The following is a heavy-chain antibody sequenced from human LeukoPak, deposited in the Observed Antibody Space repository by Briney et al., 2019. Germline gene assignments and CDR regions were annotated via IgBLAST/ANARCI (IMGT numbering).Heavy chain of an antibody. D-gene: IGHD2-2*01. V-gene: IGHV3-64*02. CDR3: ARFYCSRTNCYFDY. CDR2: ISSNGGST. Sequence: GGSLRLSCVASGFTFSTYTMDWVRQAPGKGLEYVSSISSNGGSTYYADFVHGWFTVSRDNAKSPLFLQLGSLSCHDMARYLCARFYCSRTNCYFDYSGQGTLVTVSS. J-gene: IGHJ4*03. CDR1: GFTFSTYT.